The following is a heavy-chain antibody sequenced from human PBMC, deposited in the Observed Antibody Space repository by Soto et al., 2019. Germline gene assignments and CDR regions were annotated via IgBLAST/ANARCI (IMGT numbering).Heavy chain of an antibody. CDR1: GGSFSGYY. CDR2: INHSGST. D-gene: IGHD6-13*01. CDR3: AREGLAAQDY. J-gene: IGHJ4*02. Sequence: PSETLSLTCAVYGGSFSGYYWSWIRQPPGKGLEWIGEINHSGSTNYNPSLKSRVTISVDTSKNQFSLKLSSVTAADTAVYYCAREGLAAQDYWGQGTLVTVSS. V-gene: IGHV4-34*01.